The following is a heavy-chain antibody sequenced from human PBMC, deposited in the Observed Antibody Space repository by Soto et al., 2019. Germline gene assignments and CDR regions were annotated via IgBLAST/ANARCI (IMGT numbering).Heavy chain of an antibody. Sequence: QVQLAESGGGVVQPGRSLRLTCAASGFTFSDYGMHWVRQAPGKGLEWVAVISYDESEQHYADSVKGRLTIPRDNSKNTLYLQMNSLRTEDTAIYYCAKAIYGDYAPFDFWGQGTLVTVSS. CDR2: ISYDESEQ. CDR1: GFTFSDYG. V-gene: IGHV3-30*18. CDR3: AKAIYGDYAPFDF. J-gene: IGHJ4*02. D-gene: IGHD4-17*01.